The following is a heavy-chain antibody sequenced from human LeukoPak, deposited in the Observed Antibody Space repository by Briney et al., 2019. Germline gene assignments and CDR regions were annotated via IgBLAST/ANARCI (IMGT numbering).Heavy chain of an antibody. V-gene: IGHV4-34*01. J-gene: IGHJ4*02. CDR2: INHSGST. Sequence: TETLSLTCAVYVGSFSGYYWSWIRQPPGKGLEWIGQINHSGSTNYNPSLRGRVTISVDTYKNQFTLKLNSVTAADVDVYYCARGDSNFPFDYWGQGTLVTVSS. CDR1: VGSFSGYY. D-gene: IGHD4-11*01. CDR3: ARGDSNFPFDY.